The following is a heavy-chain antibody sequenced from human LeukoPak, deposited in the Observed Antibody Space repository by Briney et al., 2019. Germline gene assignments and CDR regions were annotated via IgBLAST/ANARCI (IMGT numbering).Heavy chain of an antibody. J-gene: IGHJ4*02. Sequence: SVKVSCKASGGTFSSYAISWVRQAPGQGLEWMGRIIPILGIANYAQKFQGRVTITADKSTSTAYMELSSLRSEDTAVYYCARDRVDYYDSSGYYGDYWGQGTLVTVSS. D-gene: IGHD3-22*01. CDR1: GGTFSSYA. V-gene: IGHV1-69*04. CDR2: IIPILGIA. CDR3: ARDRVDYYDSSGYYGDY.